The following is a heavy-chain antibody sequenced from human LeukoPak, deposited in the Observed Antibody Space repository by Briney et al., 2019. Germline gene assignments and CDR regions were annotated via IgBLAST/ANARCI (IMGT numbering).Heavy chain of an antibody. J-gene: IGHJ4*02. Sequence: PSETLSLSCTVSGASISRSDYTWAWNRQPQGQGLEWFGTIDDSGSTYYNPSLKSRLTMSVNTSKNPFSLNLNLANAADTALYYYARNVVSLNSNGFYYFDYWGQGSLLIVSS. CDR1: GASISRSDYT. V-gene: IGHV4-39*01. D-gene: IGHD6-19*01. CDR3: ARNVVSLNSNGFYYFDY. CDR2: IDDSGST.